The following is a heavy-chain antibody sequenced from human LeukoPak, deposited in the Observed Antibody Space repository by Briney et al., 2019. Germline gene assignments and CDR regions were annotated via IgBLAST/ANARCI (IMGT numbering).Heavy chain of an antibody. D-gene: IGHD1-26*01. CDR1: GYTFTGYY. CDR3: AGTSGSYWWFDS. J-gene: IGHJ5*01. V-gene: IGHV1-2*02. CDR2: VNPNSGDT. Sequence: ASVKVSCKASGYTFTGYYIHCVRQAPGQGLEWMGCVNPNSGDTNYQGSVTMSRDTSISTVFMELSRLRSDDTAVYYCAGTSGSYWWFDSWGQGTLVTVSS.